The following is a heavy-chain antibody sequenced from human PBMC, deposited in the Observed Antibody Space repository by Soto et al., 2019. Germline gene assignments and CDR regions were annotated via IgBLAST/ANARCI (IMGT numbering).Heavy chain of an antibody. D-gene: IGHD2-2*01. Sequence: GGSLRLSCAASGFTFDDYAMHWVRQAPGKGLEWVSGISWNSGSIGYADSVKGRFTISRDNAKNSLYLQMNSLRAEDTALYYCAKDLNNPDIVVVPAAILYAFDIWGQGTMVTVSS. J-gene: IGHJ3*02. V-gene: IGHV3-9*01. CDR1: GFTFDDYA. CDR2: ISWNSGSI. CDR3: AKDLNNPDIVVVPAAILYAFDI.